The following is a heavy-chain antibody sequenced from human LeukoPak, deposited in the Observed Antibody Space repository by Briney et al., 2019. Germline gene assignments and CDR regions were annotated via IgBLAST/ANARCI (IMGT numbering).Heavy chain of an antibody. J-gene: IGHJ6*03. CDR3: ARVDQIVVVAATRLYYYYNMDV. CDR1: VYTFTGNN. D-gene: IGHD2-15*01. Sequence: SVKVSCKSFVYTFTGNNMHWVRQAHVQGIEWMLRINRNSSGTNYAQKFQGRVTMTRDTSISTAYMELSRLRSDDTAVYYCARVDQIVVVAATRLYYYYNMDVWGKGTTVTVSS. CDR2: INRNSSGT. V-gene: IGHV1-2*06.